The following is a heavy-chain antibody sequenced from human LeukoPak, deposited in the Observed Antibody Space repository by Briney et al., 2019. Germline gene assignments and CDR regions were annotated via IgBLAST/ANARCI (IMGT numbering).Heavy chain of an antibody. J-gene: IGHJ5*02. CDR1: GGSFSGYY. D-gene: IGHD3-10*01. CDR2: INHSGST. Sequence: SETLSLTCAVYGGSFSGYYWSWIRQPPGKGLEWIGEINHSGSTNYNPSLKSRVTISVDTSKNQFSLKLSSVTAADTAVYYCARAGRYGSGSLGRFDPWGQGTLVTVSS. V-gene: IGHV4-34*01. CDR3: ARAGRYGSGSLGRFDP.